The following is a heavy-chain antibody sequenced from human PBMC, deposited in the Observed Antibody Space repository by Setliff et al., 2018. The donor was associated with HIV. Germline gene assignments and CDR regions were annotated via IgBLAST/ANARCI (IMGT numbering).Heavy chain of an antibody. J-gene: IGHJ1*01. CDR1: GFTFSSYS. D-gene: IGHD5-18*01. Sequence: LRLSCAASGFTFSSYSMNWVRQAPGKGLEWVSYISSSSSTIYYADSVKGRFTISRDNAKNSLYLQMNSLRAEDTAVYYCAKDAGSYSYVHEYFQHWGQGTLVTVSS. CDR3: AKDAGSYSYVHEYFQH. CDR2: ISSSSSTI. V-gene: IGHV3-48*01.